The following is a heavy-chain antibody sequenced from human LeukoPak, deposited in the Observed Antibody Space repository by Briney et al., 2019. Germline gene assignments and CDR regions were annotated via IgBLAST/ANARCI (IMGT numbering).Heavy chain of an antibody. D-gene: IGHD2-21*02. CDR3: ARYVKYCGGDCYREIDY. J-gene: IGHJ4*02. CDR2: IYSGGST. V-gene: IGHV3-66*02. Sequence: PGGSLRLSCAASGFTVSSNYMSWVRQAPGKGLEWVSAIYSGGSTCYADSVKGRFTISRDNSKNTLYLQMISLRAEDTAVYYGARYVKYCGGDCYREIDYWGQGTLVTVSS. CDR1: GFTVSSNY.